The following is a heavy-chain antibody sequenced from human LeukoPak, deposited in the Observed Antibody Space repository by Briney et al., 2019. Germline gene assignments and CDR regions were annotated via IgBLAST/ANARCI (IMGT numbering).Heavy chain of an antibody. CDR2: IYHSGST. V-gene: IGHV4-38-2*02. CDR3: ARDVYSLVDTAMVTDY. D-gene: IGHD5-18*01. J-gene: IGHJ4*02. CDR1: GYSISSGYY. Sequence: KPSETLSLTCTVSGYSISSGYYWGWIRQPPGKGLEWIGSIYHSGSTYYSPSLKSRVTISVDTSKNQFSLKLSSVTAADTAVYYCARDVYSLVDTAMVTDYWGQGTLVTVSS.